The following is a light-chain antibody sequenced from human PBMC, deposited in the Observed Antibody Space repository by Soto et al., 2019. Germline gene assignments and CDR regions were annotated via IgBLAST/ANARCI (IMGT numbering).Light chain of an antibody. J-gene: IGKJ4*01. CDR2: AAS. CDR3: QQLRMYPST. CDR1: QDIAIY. V-gene: IGKV1-9*01. Sequence: IQLTHSPSSLSASVGDSVTITCRASQDIAIYLAWYQQKPGEAPKLLIYAASTLYGGVPSRFSGSGSGTDFALTITSLQAEDFATYYCQQLRMYPSTFGGGTKVDIK.